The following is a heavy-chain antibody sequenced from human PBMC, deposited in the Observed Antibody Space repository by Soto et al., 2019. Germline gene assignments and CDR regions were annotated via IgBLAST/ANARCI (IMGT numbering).Heavy chain of an antibody. D-gene: IGHD3-3*01. J-gene: IGHJ6*02. CDR1: GFTFSSYG. V-gene: IGHV3-30*18. CDR2: ISYDGSNK. CDR3: AKVHDFWSGYSHYGMDV. Sequence: GALRLACTASGFTFSSYGMHWVRQAPGKGLEWVAVISYDGSNKYYADSVKGRFTISRDNSKNTLYLQMKSLRAEDTAVYYCAKVHDFWSGYSHYGMDVWGQGTKVTVSS.